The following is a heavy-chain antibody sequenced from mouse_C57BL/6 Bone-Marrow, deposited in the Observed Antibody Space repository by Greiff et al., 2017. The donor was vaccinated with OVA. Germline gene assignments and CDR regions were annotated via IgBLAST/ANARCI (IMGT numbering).Heavy chain of an antibody. Sequence: EVQRVESGGGLVQPKGSLKLSCAASGFSFNTYAMNWVRQAPGKGLEWVARIRSKSNNYATYYADSVKDRFTISRDDSESMLYLQMNNLKTEDTAMYYCVRQEDGSDWYFDVWGTGTTVTVSS. CDR2: IRSKSNNYAT. CDR1: GFSFNTYA. CDR3: VRQEDGSDWYFDV. D-gene: IGHD1-1*01. J-gene: IGHJ1*03. V-gene: IGHV10-1*01.